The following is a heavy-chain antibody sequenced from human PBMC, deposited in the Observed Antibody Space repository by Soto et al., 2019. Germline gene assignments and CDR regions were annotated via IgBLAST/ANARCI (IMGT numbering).Heavy chain of an antibody. V-gene: IGHV1-18*01. CDR3: ARERMVRGLDAFDI. D-gene: IGHD3-10*01. Sequence: ASVKVSCQASGYTFTSYGISWVRQAPGQGLEWMGWISAYNGNTNYAQKLQGRVTMTTDTSTSTAYMELRSLRSDDTAVYYCARERMVRGLDAFDIWGQGTMVTVSS. CDR1: GYTFTSYG. J-gene: IGHJ3*02. CDR2: ISAYNGNT.